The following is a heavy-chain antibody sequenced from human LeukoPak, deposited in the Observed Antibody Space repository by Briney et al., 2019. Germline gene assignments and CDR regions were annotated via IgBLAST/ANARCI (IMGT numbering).Heavy chain of an antibody. CDR3: ASTPYYDMDV. Sequence: PGGSLRLSYPAAGLTFTSDCMSWVRQAPGKGLEWLSNIKEDISEKYYVEFVRGRFTIYRDNAKNSLYLQVNSLRAEDTAVYYCASTPYYDMDVWGKGTTVTVSS. CDR2: IKEDISEK. CDR1: GLTFTSDC. V-gene: IGHV3-7*03. J-gene: IGHJ6*04. D-gene: IGHD5/OR15-5a*01.